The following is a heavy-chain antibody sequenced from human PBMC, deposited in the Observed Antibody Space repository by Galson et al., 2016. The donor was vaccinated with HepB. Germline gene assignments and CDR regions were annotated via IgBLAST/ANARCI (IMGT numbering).Heavy chain of an antibody. CDR2: INDGGIT. D-gene: IGHD2/OR15-2a*01. V-gene: IGHV4-34*01. J-gene: IGHJ4*02. CDR3: ARGRGRTWPTSDY. CDR1: GGSISGYH. Sequence: ETLSLTCDVHGGSISGYHWNWIRQPPGKGLEWLGEINDGGITSYSPSLESRVTVSVDLSKRQLSLNLVAVAAADTAVYYCARGRGRTWPTSDYWGQGVLVTVSS.